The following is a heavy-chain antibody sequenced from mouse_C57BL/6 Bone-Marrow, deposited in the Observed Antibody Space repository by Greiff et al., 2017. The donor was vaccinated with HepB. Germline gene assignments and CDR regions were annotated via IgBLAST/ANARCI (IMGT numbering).Heavy chain of an antibody. Sequence: QVQLQQSGAELAKPGASVKLSCKASGYTFTSCWMHWVKQRPGQGLEWIGYINPSSGYTKYNQKFKDKATLTADKSSSTAYMQLSSLTYEDSAVYYCAPFYYYGSIPFAYWGQGTLVTVSA. CDR1: GYTFTSCW. CDR2: INPSSGYT. J-gene: IGHJ3*01. D-gene: IGHD1-1*01. V-gene: IGHV1-7*01. CDR3: APFYYYGSIPFAY.